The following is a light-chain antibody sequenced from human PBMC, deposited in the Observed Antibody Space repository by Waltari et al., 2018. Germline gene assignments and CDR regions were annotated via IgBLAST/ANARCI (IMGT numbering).Light chain of an antibody. Sequence: DIQMTQSPSTLSASVGDRVTITCRASQRSSNWLAWYQQKPGKAPKLLISKASKLENGVPSRFSGSGSGTEFTLTISSLQPDDFAAYYCQQYDSFPLTFGGGTNVEV. CDR3: QQYDSFPLT. CDR1: QRSSNW. CDR2: KAS. J-gene: IGKJ4*01. V-gene: IGKV1-5*03.